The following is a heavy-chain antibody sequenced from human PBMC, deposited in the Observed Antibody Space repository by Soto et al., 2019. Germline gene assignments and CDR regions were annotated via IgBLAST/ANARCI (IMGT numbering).Heavy chain of an antibody. CDR2: IYYSGST. D-gene: IGHD3-9*01. J-gene: IGHJ6*02. CDR1: GGFIISDY. CDR3: ARDILTGRMGMDV. V-gene: IGHV4-59*01. Sequence: PSETLSLTCTVSGGFIISDYWIWIRQPPGQGLEWIGYIYYSGSTNYNPSLRSRVTISLDTSKKQFSLKLSSVTAADTAVYYCARDILTGRMGMDVWGQGTTVTVS.